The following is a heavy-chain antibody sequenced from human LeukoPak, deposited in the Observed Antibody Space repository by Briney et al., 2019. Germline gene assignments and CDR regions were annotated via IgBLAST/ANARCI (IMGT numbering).Heavy chain of an antibody. CDR1: GGSIXSGLYS. J-gene: IGHJ6*02. Sequence: SQILSFTCDVSGGSIXSGLYSWSWIRQPLGKGLEWIGYIYHTGSTYYNPSLKSRVTISVDTSKNQFSLKLSSVTAADTAVYYCARGYYSLDVWGQGTTVTVSS. CDR2: IYHTGST. V-gene: IGHV4-30-2*01. CDR3: ARGYYSLDV.